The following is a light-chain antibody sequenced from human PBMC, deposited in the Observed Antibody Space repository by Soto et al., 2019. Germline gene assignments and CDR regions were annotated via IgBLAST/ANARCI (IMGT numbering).Light chain of an antibody. Sequence: QSVLTQPPSASGAPGQRVTISCSGSNSNIGSNVVNWYQQLPGSAPRFLISSNNHRPSGVPDRFSASKSGTSASLAISGLQSEDEGEYYCATWDDSLNVFYVFXTGTKVTVL. CDR1: NSNIGSNV. J-gene: IGLJ1*01. CDR3: ATWDDSLNVFYV. CDR2: SNN. V-gene: IGLV1-44*01.